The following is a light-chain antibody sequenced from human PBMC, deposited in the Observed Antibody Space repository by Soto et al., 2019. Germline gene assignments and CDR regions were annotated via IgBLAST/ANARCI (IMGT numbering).Light chain of an antibody. Sequence: QSALTQPASVSGSPGQSITISCTGTSSGVGGYDYVSWYQQHPGKAPKLMIYDVSNRPSGVSNRFSGSKSGNTASLTISGLQAEDEADYYCSSYTSSSTWVFGGGTQLTV. J-gene: IGLJ3*02. CDR2: DVS. CDR3: SSYTSSSTWV. CDR1: SSGVGGYDY. V-gene: IGLV2-14*01.